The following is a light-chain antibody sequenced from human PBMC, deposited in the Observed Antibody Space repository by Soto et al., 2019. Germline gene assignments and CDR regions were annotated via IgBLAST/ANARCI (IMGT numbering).Light chain of an antibody. CDR3: QQANSFPLS. Sequence: IQMTQSTLSVSASVGDRVIITCRASQDIGYWLAWYQQIPGKAPKLLIYAALSLQSGVSSRFSGSGSGTNFTLTINSLQPEDVAFYYCQQANSFPLSFGQVTRLEIK. J-gene: IGKJ5*01. CDR1: QDIGYW. CDR2: AAL. V-gene: IGKV1-12*01.